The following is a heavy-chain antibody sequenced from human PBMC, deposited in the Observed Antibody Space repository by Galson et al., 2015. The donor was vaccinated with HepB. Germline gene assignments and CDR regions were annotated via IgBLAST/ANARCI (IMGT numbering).Heavy chain of an antibody. CDR3: AKDRLRDGYIAY. D-gene: IGHD5-24*01. J-gene: IGHJ4*02. CDR2: ISYDGSNK. CDR1: GFTFSSYG. V-gene: IGHV3-30*18. Sequence: SLRLSCAASGFTFSSYGMHWVRQAPGKGLEWVAVISYDGSNKYYADSVKSRFTISRDNSKNTLYLQMNSLRAEDTAVYYCAKDRLRDGYIAYWGQGTLVTVSS.